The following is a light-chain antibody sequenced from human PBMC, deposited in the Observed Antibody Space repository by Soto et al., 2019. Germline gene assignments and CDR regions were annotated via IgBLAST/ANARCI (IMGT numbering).Light chain of an antibody. J-gene: IGKJ4*01. CDR3: QQYGGSPAVT. Sequence: EIVLTQSPGTLSLSPGERATLSCRASQSVSSNYLAWYQQQPGQAPRLLIYGASSRATGVPDRFSGSGSGTDFTLTISRREPEDFAVYYGQQYGGSPAVTFGGGTKVEIK. V-gene: IGKV3-20*01. CDR2: GAS. CDR1: QSVSSNY.